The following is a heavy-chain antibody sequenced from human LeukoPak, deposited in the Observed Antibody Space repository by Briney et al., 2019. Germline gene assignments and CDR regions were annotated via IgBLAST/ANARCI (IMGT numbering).Heavy chain of an antibody. CDR3: AREEQSSSGYYSFDY. J-gene: IGHJ4*02. Sequence: SETLSLTCTVSGGSISSYYWSWIRQPPGKGLEWIGYIYYSGSTNYNPSLKSRVTISVDTSKNQFSLKLSSVTAADTAVYYCAREEQSSSGYYSFDYWGQGTLVTVSS. CDR1: GGSISSYY. V-gene: IGHV4-59*01. CDR2: IYYSGST. D-gene: IGHD3-22*01.